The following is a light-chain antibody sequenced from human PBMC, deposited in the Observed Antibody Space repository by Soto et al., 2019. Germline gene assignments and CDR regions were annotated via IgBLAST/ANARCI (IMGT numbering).Light chain of an antibody. J-gene: IGKJ1*01. CDR2: GAS. Sequence: EIVLTQSPGTLSLSPGERATLSCRASQSVSNNYLAWYQQRPGQAPRLLIYGASSRATGIPDRFSGSGSGTDFTLSISRLEPEDFALYYCQQYGSSPPTFGQGTKVDIK. CDR1: QSVSNNY. CDR3: QQYGSSPPT. V-gene: IGKV3-20*01.